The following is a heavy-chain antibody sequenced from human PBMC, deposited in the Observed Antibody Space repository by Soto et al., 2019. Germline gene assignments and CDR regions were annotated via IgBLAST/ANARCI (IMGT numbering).Heavy chain of an antibody. CDR2: LYWDDDK. V-gene: IGHV2-5*02. CDR3: VQTRCGGDCLEIYSSRAYYGLDV. CDR1: GLSLRTTGVG. Sequence: QITLKESGPTLVKPTQTLTLTCTVSGLSLRTTGVGVGWVRQPPGKALEWLALLYWDDDKRYSPSLKSRLTNAKDSSEKQLVLTITTIDTVDTATYYCVQTRCGGDCLEIYSSRAYYGLDVWGEGTTVTVSS. J-gene: IGHJ6*01. D-gene: IGHD2-21*02.